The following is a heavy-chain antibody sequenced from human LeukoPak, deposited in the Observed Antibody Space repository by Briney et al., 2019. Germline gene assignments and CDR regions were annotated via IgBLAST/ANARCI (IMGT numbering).Heavy chain of an antibody. CDR1: GFNFGTFW. V-gene: IGHV3-7*01. D-gene: IGHD3-22*01. Sequence: GGSLRLSCAASGFNFGTFWMSWVRQAPGRGLEWVAKINQDGSVRDYVNSVEGRFTISRDNANNVLYLQMNSLRADDAAEYYWARDQNFYDRTGEGYFQHWGQGTLVTVSS. CDR2: INQDGSVR. J-gene: IGHJ1*01. CDR3: ARDQNFYDRTGEGYFQH.